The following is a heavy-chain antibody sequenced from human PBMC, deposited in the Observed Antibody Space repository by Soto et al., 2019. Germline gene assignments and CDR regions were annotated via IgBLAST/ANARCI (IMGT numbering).Heavy chain of an antibody. J-gene: IGHJ5*02. CDR2: MNPNSGNT. CDR3: ARVGVDSSGWYGRDWFDP. Sequence: QVQLVQSGAEVKKPGASVKVSCKASGYTFTSYDINWVRQATGQGLEWMGWMNPNSGNTGYAQKFQGRVTMTRNTSISTAYMELSRLRSEDTAVYYCARVGVDSSGWYGRDWFDPWGQGTLVTVSS. CDR1: GYTFTSYD. D-gene: IGHD6-19*01. V-gene: IGHV1-8*01.